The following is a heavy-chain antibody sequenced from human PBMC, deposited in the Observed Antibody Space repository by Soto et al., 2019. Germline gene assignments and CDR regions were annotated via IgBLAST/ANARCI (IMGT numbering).Heavy chain of an antibody. J-gene: IGHJ4*02. Sequence: SETLSLTCTVSGGSISSSSYYWGWIRQPPGKGLEWIGSIYYSGSTYYNPSLKSRVTISVGTSKNQFSLELSSVTAADTAVYYCARIRPSAPSITIFGVVTSYRFDYWGQGTLVTVSS. CDR1: GGSISSSSYY. D-gene: IGHD3-3*01. CDR3: ARIRPSAPSITIFGVVTSYRFDY. V-gene: IGHV4-39*01. CDR2: IYYSGST.